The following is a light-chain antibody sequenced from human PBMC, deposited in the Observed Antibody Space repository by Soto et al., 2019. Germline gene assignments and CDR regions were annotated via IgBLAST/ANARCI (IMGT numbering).Light chain of an antibody. CDR2: RNV. Sequence: QSVLTQPPSASGTPGQRVTISCSGSSSNIGTKHVYWYQQVPGMAPKLLISRNVQRPSGVPDRFSGSKSGTSASLAISGLRSEDEGVYYCATWDGSLRGVVFGGGTKLTVL. J-gene: IGLJ2*01. CDR1: SSNIGTKH. CDR3: ATWDGSLRGVV. V-gene: IGLV1-47*01.